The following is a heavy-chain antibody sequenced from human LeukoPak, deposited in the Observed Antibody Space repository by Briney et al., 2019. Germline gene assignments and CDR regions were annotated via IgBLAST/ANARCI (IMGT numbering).Heavy chain of an antibody. CDR2: ISGSGGST. V-gene: IGHV3-23*01. Sequence: GGSLRLSCAASGFTFSSYAMSWVRQAPGKGLEWVSAISGSGGSTYYADSVKGRFTISRDNAKNSLYLQMNSLRAEDTAVYYCATHVDIVGATTYFDYWGQGTLVTVSS. D-gene: IGHD1-26*01. CDR1: GFTFSSYA. J-gene: IGHJ4*02. CDR3: ATHVDIVGATTYFDY.